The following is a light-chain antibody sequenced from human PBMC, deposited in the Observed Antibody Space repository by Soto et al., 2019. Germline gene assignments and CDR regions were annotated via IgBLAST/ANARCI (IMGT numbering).Light chain of an antibody. Sequence: DLQMTQSPSSLSASVGASVTSTCRASQSIRPFVKWYQPLPGKAHNLLIDGASSLQGGVPSRFSGSGSGTDFTLTISSLQPEDSATYYCQQGYRTPRTFGQGTKVYIK. CDR2: GAS. V-gene: IGKV1-39*01. CDR1: QSIRPF. CDR3: QQGYRTPRT. J-gene: IGKJ1*01.